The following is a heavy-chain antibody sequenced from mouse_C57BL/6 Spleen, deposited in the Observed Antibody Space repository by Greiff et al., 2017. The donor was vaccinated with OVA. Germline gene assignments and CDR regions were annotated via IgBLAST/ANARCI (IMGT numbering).Heavy chain of an antibody. J-gene: IGHJ2*01. CDR1: GYTFTDYE. CDR3: TPLKESRGGYFDY. Sequence: QVQLKQSGAELVRPGASVTLSCKASGYTFTDYEMHWVKQTPVHGLEWIGAIDPETGGTAYNQKFKGKAILTADKSSSTAYMELRSLTSEDSAVYYCTPLKESRGGYFDYWGQGTTLTVSS. CDR2: IDPETGGT. V-gene: IGHV1-15*01.